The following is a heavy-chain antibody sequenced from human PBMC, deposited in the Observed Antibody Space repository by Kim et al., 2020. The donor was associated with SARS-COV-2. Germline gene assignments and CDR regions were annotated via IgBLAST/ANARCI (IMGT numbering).Heavy chain of an antibody. J-gene: IGHJ4*02. D-gene: IGHD6-6*01. CDR3: TPPRDSSPFNY. Sequence: GGSLRLSCAASGFTFSNAWMSWVRQAPGKGLEWVGRIKSKTDGGTTDYAAPGKAGFTISRDDSKTTLYLQMNSLKPKATAVNSCTPPRDSSPFNYWGQGT. CDR2: IKSKTDGGTT. V-gene: IGHV3-15*01. CDR1: GFTFSNAW.